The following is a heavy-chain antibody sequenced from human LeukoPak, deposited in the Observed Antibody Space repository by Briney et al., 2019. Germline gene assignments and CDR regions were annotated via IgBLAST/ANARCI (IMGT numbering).Heavy chain of an antibody. Sequence: PGGSLRLSCAASGFTFSGYGMSWVRQAPGMGLEWVAAISGAGTGTYYADPVKGRFTISRDNAKNSLYLQMNSLRVEDTAFYYCAKDNRRHYTSGPNPDSLHWGQGALVTVSS. J-gene: IGHJ4*02. CDR2: ISGAGTGT. CDR3: AKDNRRHYTSGPNPDSLH. CDR1: GFTFSGYG. D-gene: IGHD6-19*01. V-gene: IGHV3-23*01.